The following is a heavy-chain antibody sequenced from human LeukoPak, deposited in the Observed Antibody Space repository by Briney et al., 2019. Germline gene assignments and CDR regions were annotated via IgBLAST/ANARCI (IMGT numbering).Heavy chain of an antibody. CDR1: GFIFSNSW. J-gene: IGHJ4*02. CDR2: IKQDGSEK. D-gene: IGHD1-7*01. CDR3: ASMFNWNYGKDY. V-gene: IGHV3-7*01. Sequence: GGSLRLSCVASGFIFSNSWMSWVRQAPGKGLEWVANIKQDGSEKDYADSVKGRFTISRDNAKNSLYLQMNSLRAEDTAVYYCASMFNWNYGKDYWGQGTLVTVSS.